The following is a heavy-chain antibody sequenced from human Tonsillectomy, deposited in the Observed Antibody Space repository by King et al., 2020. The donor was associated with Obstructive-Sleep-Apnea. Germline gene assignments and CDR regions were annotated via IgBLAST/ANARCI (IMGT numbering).Heavy chain of an antibody. CDR3: AKPQGIAVASFDY. Sequence: VQLVGSGGGVVQPGRSLRLSCAASGFTFSSYGMHWVRQAPGKGLEWVAVIWYDGSNKYYADSVKGRFTISRDNSKNTLYLQMNSLRAEDTALYYCAKPQGIAVASFDYWGQGTLVTVSS. V-gene: IGHV3-33*06. CDR2: IWYDGSNK. J-gene: IGHJ4*02. CDR1: GFTFSSYG. D-gene: IGHD6-19*01.